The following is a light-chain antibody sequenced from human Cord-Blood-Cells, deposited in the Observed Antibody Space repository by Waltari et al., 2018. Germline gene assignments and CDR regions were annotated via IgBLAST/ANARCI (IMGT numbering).Light chain of an antibody. Sequence: QSVLTQPPSVSGAPGQRVTISCTGSSSNTGAGYDVHWYQQLPGTAPKPLIYGNSNRPSGVPDRFSGSKSGTSASLAITGLQAEDEADYYCQSYDSSLSGWVFGGGTKLTVL. J-gene: IGLJ3*02. CDR1: SSNTGAGYD. V-gene: IGLV1-40*01. CDR2: GNS. CDR3: QSYDSSLSGWV.